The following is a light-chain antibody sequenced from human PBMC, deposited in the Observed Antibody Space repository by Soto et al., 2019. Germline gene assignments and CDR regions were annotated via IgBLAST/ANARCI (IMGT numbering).Light chain of an antibody. J-gene: IGKJ1*01. Sequence: EIVLTQSPGTLSLSPGERATLSCRASQSVSSSYLAWYQQKGGQAPRLLIYGASSRATGIPDRFSGSGSGTDFTLTISRLEPEDFAVYYCQQYGRSPWTFGQGTKVEIK. CDR3: QQYGRSPWT. V-gene: IGKV3-20*01. CDR1: QSVSSSY. CDR2: GAS.